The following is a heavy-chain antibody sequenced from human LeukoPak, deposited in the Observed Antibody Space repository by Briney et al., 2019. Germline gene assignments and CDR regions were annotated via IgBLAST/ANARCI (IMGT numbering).Heavy chain of an antibody. CDR1: GFTFSSYA. V-gene: IGHV3-23*01. D-gene: IGHD2-2*01. CDR2: ISGSGGST. Sequence: QPGGSLRLSCAASGFTFSSYAMSWVRQAPGKGLEWVSAISGSGGSTYYADSVKGRFTISRDNSKNTLYLQMNSLRAEDTAVYYCARDRSGCSSTSCYRGLIDYWGQGTLVTVSS. J-gene: IGHJ4*02. CDR3: ARDRSGCSSTSCYRGLIDY.